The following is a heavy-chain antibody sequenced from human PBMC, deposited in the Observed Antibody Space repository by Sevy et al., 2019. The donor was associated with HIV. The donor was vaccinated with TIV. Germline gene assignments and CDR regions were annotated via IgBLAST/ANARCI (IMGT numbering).Heavy chain of an antibody. D-gene: IGHD2-21*01. CDR1: GYTFTNYG. J-gene: IGHJ5*02. V-gene: IGHV1-18*01. CDR2: ISAYNGNT. CDR3: ARDFVVGSSGPNWFDP. Sequence: ASVKVSCKASGYTFTNYGISWVRQAPGQRLEWMGWISAYNGNTNYAQKLQDRVTMTTDTSTSTAYMELRSLRSDDTAIYYCARDFVVGSSGPNWFDPWGQGTLVTVSS.